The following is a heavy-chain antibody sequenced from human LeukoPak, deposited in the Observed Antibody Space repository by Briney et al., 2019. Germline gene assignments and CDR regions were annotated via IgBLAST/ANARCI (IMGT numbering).Heavy chain of an antibody. CDR3: ARSPGIAAAADY. Sequence: PGGSLRLSCAASGFTFSSYDMHWVRQATGKGLEWVSAIGTAGDTYYPGSVKGRFTISRENAKNSLYLQMNSLRAGDTAVYYCARSPGIAAAADYWGQGTLVTVSS. D-gene: IGHD6-13*01. CDR1: GFTFSSYD. V-gene: IGHV3-13*01. J-gene: IGHJ4*02. CDR2: IGTAGDT.